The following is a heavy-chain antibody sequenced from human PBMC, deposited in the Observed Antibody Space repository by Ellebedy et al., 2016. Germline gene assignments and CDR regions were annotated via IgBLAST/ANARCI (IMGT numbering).Heavy chain of an antibody. CDR2: IKPDGINT. CDR1: GFTFSAYY. CDR3: ARDLGGFLGFDS. J-gene: IGHJ4*02. V-gene: IGHV3-74*01. D-gene: IGHD3-16*02. Sequence: GESLKISCAASGFTFSAYYMHWVRQAPGKGLAWVARIKPDGINTYYADSVRGRFTISSDESKNTVFLQMNSLRAEDTATYYCARDLGGFLGFDSWGQGTVVTVSS.